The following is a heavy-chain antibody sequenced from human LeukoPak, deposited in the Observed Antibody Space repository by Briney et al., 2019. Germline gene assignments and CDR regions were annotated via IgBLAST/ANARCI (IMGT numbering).Heavy chain of an antibody. J-gene: IGHJ6*02. CDR1: GFTFSTYW. CDR2: IKQDGSEK. Sequence: GGSLRLSCAASGFTFSTYWMSWVRQAPGKGLEWVANIKQDGSEKYYVDSVKGRFTISRDNAKNSVYLQMNSLRVEDTAVYYCASCYGDNYYYYGMDVWGQGTTVTVSS. V-gene: IGHV3-7*01. D-gene: IGHD4-17*01. CDR3: ASCYGDNYYYYGMDV.